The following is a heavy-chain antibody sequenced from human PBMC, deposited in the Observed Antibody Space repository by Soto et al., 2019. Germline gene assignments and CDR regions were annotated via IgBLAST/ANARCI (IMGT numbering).Heavy chain of an antibody. CDR3: ARGLAADSA. J-gene: IGHJ5*02. CDR2: INAGSGNT. Sequence: QVQLVQSGAEVKKPGASVKVSCTASGYTFSHYAIHWVRHAPGQRLEWMGFINAGSGNTKYSQTFQGRLTFTKATSPCTAYIYLSRVSSEDTAIYYCARGLAADSAWGQGTVVTVSS. V-gene: IGHV1-3*01. D-gene: IGHD6-13*01. CDR1: GYTFSHYA.